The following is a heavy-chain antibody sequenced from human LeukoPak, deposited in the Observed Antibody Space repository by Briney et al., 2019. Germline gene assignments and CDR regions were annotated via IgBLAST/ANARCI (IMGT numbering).Heavy chain of an antibody. V-gene: IGHV3-23*01. CDR3: ARDGVGNYYDSSD. CDR1: GFTFSSYG. CDR2: ISGSGGST. Sequence: GGSLRLSCAASGFTFSSYGMSWVRQAPGKGLEWVSAISGSGGSTYYADSVKGRFTISRDNSKNTLYLQMNSLRAEDTAVYYCARDGVGNYYDSSDWGQGTLVTVSS. D-gene: IGHD3-22*01. J-gene: IGHJ4*02.